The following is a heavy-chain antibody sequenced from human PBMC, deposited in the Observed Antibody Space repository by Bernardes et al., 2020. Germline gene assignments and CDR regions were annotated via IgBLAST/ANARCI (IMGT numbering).Heavy chain of an antibody. CDR3: ARVWSGLKFDP. Sequence: SETLSLTCAVYGGSFSGYYWSWIRQPPGKGLEWIGEINHSGNTNYNPSLKSRVTISVDTSKNQFSLKVSSVTAADTAVYYCARVWSGLKFDPWGQGTLVTVSS. CDR2: INHSGNT. CDR1: GGSFSGYY. D-gene: IGHD1-1*01. V-gene: IGHV4-34*01. J-gene: IGHJ5*02.